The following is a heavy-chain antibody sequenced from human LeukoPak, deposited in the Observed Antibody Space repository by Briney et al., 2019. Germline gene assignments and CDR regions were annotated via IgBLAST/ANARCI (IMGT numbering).Heavy chain of an antibody. V-gene: IGHV3-53*05. D-gene: IGHD6-19*01. Sequence: PGGSLRLSCAASGFTVSSNYMSWVRQAPGKGLEWVSVIYSGGSTYYADSVKGRFTISRDNSKNTLYLQMNSLRAEDTAVYYCAKDLLFHSSGCLGYWGQGTLVTVSS. J-gene: IGHJ4*02. CDR3: AKDLLFHSSGCLGY. CDR2: IYSGGST. CDR1: GFTVSSNY.